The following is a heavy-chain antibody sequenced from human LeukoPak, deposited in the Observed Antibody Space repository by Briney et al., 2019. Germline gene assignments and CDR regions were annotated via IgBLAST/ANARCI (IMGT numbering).Heavy chain of an antibody. D-gene: IGHD4-11*01. J-gene: IGHJ6*03. CDR3: ARQGYSNDVNV. Sequence: SETLSLTCTVSGGSLSSYYWSWIRQPPGKGLEWIGYIYYSGSTNYNPSLKSRVTISIETSKNQFSLKLSSVTAADTAVYYCARQGYSNDVNVWGKGTTVTVSS. V-gene: IGHV4-59*08. CDR2: IYYSGST. CDR1: GGSLSSYY.